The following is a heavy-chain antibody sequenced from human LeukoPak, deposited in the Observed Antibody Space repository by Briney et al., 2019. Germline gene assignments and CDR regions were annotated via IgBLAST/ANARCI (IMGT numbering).Heavy chain of an antibody. Sequence: SVKVSCKASGGTFSSYAISWVRQAPGQGLEWMGRIIPIFGTANYAQKFQGRVTITTDESTSTAYMELSSLRSEDTAVYYCARGSGYYTGWSDPWGQGTLVTVSS. CDR1: GGTFSSYA. CDR2: IIPIFGTA. V-gene: IGHV1-69*05. CDR3: ARGSGYYTGWSDP. J-gene: IGHJ5*02. D-gene: IGHD3-3*01.